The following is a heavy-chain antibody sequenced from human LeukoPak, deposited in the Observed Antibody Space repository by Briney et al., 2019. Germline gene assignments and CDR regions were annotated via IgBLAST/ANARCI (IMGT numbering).Heavy chain of an antibody. CDR1: GFTFSSYG. D-gene: IGHD2-2*01. V-gene: IGHV3-30*02. Sequence: GGSLRLSCAASGFTFSSYGMHWVRQAPGKGLEWVAFIRYDGSNKYYADSVKGRFTISRDNSKNTLYLQMNSLRAEDTAVYYCARDLVRFEYCSSTSCHEGFDYWGQGTLVTVSS. CDR2: IRYDGSNK. J-gene: IGHJ4*02. CDR3: ARDLVRFEYCSSTSCHEGFDY.